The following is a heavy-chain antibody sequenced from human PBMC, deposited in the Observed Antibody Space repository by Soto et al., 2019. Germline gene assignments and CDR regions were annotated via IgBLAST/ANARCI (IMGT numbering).Heavy chain of an antibody. Sequence: GSLRLSCAASGFTFSRYGMHWVRQAPGKGLEWVAVISYDGGDKHYADSVKGRFTISRDNSKNTLYLQMSSLRAEDRAVYYCVKDADQGAASYYFDHWGQGTLVTVSS. CDR2: ISYDGGDK. CDR3: VKDADQGAASYYFDH. CDR1: GFTFSRYG. V-gene: IGHV3-30*18. D-gene: IGHD6-25*01. J-gene: IGHJ4*02.